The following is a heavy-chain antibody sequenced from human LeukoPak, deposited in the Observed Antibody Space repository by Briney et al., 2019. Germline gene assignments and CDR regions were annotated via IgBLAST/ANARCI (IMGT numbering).Heavy chain of an antibody. CDR1: GGSIRSHY. CDR3: ARLTKNDSGTYRFGKKKRGYMDV. J-gene: IGHJ6*03. V-gene: IGHV4-4*07. Sequence: PSETLSLTCTVSGGSIRSHYWSWIRQPAGKGLEWIGRIYTSGSANYNPSLRSRVTMSVDTSKNQFSLKLSSVTAADTAVYYCARLTKNDSGTYRFGKKKRGYMDVWGKGTTVTISS. CDR2: IYTSGSA. D-gene: IGHD3-10*01.